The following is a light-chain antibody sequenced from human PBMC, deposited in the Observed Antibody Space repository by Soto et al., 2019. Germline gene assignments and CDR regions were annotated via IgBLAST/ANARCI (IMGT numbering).Light chain of an antibody. CDR3: AAWDDSLNGPHVV. V-gene: IGLV1-44*01. Sequence: QSVLTQPPSASGTPGQRVTISCSGSSSNIGSNTVNWYQQLPGTAPKLLIYSNNQRPSGVPDRFSGSKSGTSASLAISGLQSEDEADYYCAAWDDSLNGPHVVFGGGNQLTVL. CDR1: SSNIGSNT. J-gene: IGLJ2*01. CDR2: SNN.